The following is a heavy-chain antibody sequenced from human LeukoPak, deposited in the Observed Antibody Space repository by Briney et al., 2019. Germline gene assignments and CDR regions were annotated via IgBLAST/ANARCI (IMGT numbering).Heavy chain of an antibody. J-gene: IGHJ4*02. V-gene: IGHV1-18*01. D-gene: IGHD3-10*01. CDR2: ISVYNGNT. CDR1: GYTFTSYG. CDR3: ARPRGYGSGSYYAY. Sequence: ASVKVSCKASGYTFTSYGISWVRQAPGQGLEWMGWISVYNGNTNYAQKLQGRVTMTTDTSTSTAYMELRSLRSDDTAVYYCARPRGYGSGSYYAYWGQGTLVTVSS.